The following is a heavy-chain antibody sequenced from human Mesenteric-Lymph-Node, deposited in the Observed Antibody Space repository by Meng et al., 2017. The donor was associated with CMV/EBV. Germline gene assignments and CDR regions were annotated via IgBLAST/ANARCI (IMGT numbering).Heavy chain of an antibody. D-gene: IGHD3-3*01. CDR1: GYTFTGYY. CDR3: ASVPYYDFWSGYN. Sequence: ASVKVSCKASGYTFTGYYMHWVRQAPGQGLEWMGWVNPNSGGTNYAQKFQGRVTMTRDTSISTAYMELSRLRSDDTAVYYCASVPYYDFWSGYNWGQGTLVTVSS. J-gene: IGHJ4*02. V-gene: IGHV1-2*02. CDR2: VNPNSGGT.